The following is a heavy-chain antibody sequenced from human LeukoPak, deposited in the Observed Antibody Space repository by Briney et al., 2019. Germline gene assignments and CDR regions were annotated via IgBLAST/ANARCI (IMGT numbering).Heavy chain of an antibody. Sequence: SETLSLTCAVYGGSFSGYYWSWIRQPPGKGLEWIGEINHSGSTNYNPSLKGRVTISVDTSKNQFSLKLSSVTAADTAVYYCARVDQESGYSSSSVPHFDYWGQGTLVTVSS. J-gene: IGHJ4*02. CDR1: GGSFSGYY. CDR2: INHSGST. CDR3: ARVDQESGYSSSSVPHFDY. D-gene: IGHD6-6*01. V-gene: IGHV4-34*01.